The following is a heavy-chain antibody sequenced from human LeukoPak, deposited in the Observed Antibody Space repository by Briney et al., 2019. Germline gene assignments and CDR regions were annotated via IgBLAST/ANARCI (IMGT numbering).Heavy chain of an antibody. CDR2: INPNSGDT. Sequence: ASVKVSCKASGYTFTGYYMHWVRQAPGQGLEWMGWINPNSGDTNYAQKFQGRVTMTRDMSTSTVYMELSSLRSEDTAVYYCARETEHYDFWSGYYTHFDYWGQGTLVTVSS. V-gene: IGHV1-2*02. J-gene: IGHJ4*02. D-gene: IGHD3-3*01. CDR3: ARETEHYDFWSGYYTHFDY. CDR1: GYTFTGYY.